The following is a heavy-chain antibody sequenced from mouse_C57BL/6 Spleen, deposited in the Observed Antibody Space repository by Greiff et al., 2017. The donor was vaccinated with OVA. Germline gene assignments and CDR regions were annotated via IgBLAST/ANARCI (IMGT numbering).Heavy chain of an antibody. CDR1: GYTFTSYW. J-gene: IGHJ4*01. Sequence: QVQLQQPGAELVMPGASVKLSCKASGYTFTSYWMHWVKQRPGQGLEWIGEIDPSDSYTNYNQKFKGKSTLTVDKSSSTAYMQLSSLTSEDSAVYYCARYGSSHYHAMDYWGQGTSVTVSS. D-gene: IGHD1-1*01. CDR2: IDPSDSYT. V-gene: IGHV1-69*01. CDR3: ARYGSSHYHAMDY.